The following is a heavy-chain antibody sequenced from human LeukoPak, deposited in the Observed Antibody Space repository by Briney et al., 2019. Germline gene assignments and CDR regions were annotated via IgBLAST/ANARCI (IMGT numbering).Heavy chain of an antibody. CDR1: GGSFSGYY. CDR2: INHSGST. D-gene: IGHD4-17*01. CDR3: ARVMTTVTTQYMDV. J-gene: IGHJ6*03. Sequence: PSETLSLTCAVYGGSFSGYYWSWIRQPPGRGLEWLGEINHSGSTNYNPSLKSRVTISVDTSKNQFSLKLSSVTAADTAVYYCARVMTTVTTQYMDVWGKGTTVTVSS. V-gene: IGHV4-34*01.